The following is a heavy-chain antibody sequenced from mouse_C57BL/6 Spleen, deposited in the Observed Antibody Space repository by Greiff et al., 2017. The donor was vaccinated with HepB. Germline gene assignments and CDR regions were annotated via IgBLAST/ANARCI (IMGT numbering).Heavy chain of an antibody. Sequence: QVHVKQPGTELVKPGASVKLSCKASGYTFTSYWMHWVKQRPGQGLEWIGNNNPSNGGTNYNEKFKSKATLTVDKSSSTAYMQLSSLTSEDSAVYYCARRGYYYAMDYWGQGTSVTVSS. CDR3: ARRGYYYAMDY. CDR2: NNPSNGGT. V-gene: IGHV1-53*01. J-gene: IGHJ4*01. CDR1: GYTFTSYW.